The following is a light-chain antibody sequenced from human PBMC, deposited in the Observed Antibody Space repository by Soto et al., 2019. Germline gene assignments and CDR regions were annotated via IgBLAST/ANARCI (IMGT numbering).Light chain of an antibody. CDR1: QSVSSSY. CDR2: GAS. Sequence: EIVLTQSPGTLSLSPGERVTLSCRASQSVSSSYLAWYQQKPGQAPRLLIYGASSRATGIPDRFSGSGSGTDFTLTISRVEPEDSAVYYCQQCGSSPWTFGQGTKVEIK. V-gene: IGKV3-20*01. J-gene: IGKJ1*01. CDR3: QQCGSSPWT.